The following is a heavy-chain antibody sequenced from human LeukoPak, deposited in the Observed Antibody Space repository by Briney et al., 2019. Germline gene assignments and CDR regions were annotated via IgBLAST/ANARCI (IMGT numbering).Heavy chain of an antibody. D-gene: IGHD5-12*01. Sequence: GASVKVSRTASGYTFTSSGISWVRQAPGQGREWVGWISAYNGNTNYAQKLQGRVTMTTDTSTSTAYMELSSLRSDDTAVYYCARDLHIVANYYYGMDVWGQGTTVTVSS. CDR1: GYTFTSSG. V-gene: IGHV1-18*01. J-gene: IGHJ6*02. CDR3: ARDLHIVANYYYGMDV. CDR2: ISAYNGNT.